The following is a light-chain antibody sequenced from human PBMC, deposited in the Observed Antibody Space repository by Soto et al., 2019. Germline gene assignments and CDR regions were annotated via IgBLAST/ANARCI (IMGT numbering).Light chain of an antibody. CDR3: QVWDGLSDHVI. CDR2: DDS. Sequence: SYELTQPPSVSVAPGQTARITCGGNNIESKSVHWYQQRPGQAPVLVVHDDSDRPSGIPERISGSNSGNTATLTISGVEAGDEAEYYCQVWDGLSDHVIFGGGTQLTVL. V-gene: IGLV3-21*02. J-gene: IGLJ2*01. CDR1: NIESKS.